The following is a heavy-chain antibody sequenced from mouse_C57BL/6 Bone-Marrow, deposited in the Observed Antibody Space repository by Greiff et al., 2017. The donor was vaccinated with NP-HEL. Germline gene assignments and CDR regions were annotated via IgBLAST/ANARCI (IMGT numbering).Heavy chain of an antibody. D-gene: IGHD1-1*01. CDR3: ARDYYYGSSYHFFAY. Sequence: QVQLQQSDAELVKPGASVKISCKVSGYTFTDHTIHWMKQRPEQGLEWIGYIYPRDGSTKYNEKFKGKATLTADKSSSTAYMQLNSLTSEESAVYFCARDYYYGSSYHFFAYWGKGTLVTVSA. CDR1: GYTFTDHT. CDR2: IYPRDGST. J-gene: IGHJ3*01. V-gene: IGHV1-78*01.